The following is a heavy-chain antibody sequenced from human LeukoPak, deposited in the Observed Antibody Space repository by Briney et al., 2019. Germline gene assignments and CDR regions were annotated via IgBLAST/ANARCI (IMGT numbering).Heavy chain of an antibody. CDR2: IYYSGST. CDR3: ARENRSGWYYFDY. CDR1: GGSINNYW. V-gene: IGHV4-59*01. D-gene: IGHD6-19*01. Sequence: ETLSLTCSVSGGSINNYWWNWIRQPPGKGLEWIGYIYYSGSTSYNPSLKSRLTISVDTSLNQFFLKLSSVTAADTAVYYCARENRSGWYYFDYWGQGTLVTVSS. J-gene: IGHJ4*02.